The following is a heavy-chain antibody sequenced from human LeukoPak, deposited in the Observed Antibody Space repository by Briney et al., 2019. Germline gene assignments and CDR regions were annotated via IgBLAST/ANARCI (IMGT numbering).Heavy chain of an antibody. D-gene: IGHD3-22*01. CDR2: ISGSGGST. J-gene: IGHJ4*02. CDR1: GFTFSSYA. Sequence: GGSLRLSCAASGFTFSSYAMSWVRQAPGKGLEWASAISGSGGSTYYADSVKGRFTISRDNSKNTLYLQMNSLRAEDTAVYYCAKDPIPYYYDSSGYPDFDYWGQGTLVTVSS. CDR3: AKDPIPYYYDSSGYPDFDY. V-gene: IGHV3-23*01.